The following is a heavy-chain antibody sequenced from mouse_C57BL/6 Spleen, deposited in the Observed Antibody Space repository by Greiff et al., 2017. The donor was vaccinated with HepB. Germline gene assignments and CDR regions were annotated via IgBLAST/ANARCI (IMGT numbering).Heavy chain of an antibody. CDR2: INPNNGGT. Sequence: EVKLVESGPELVKPGASVKIPCKASGYTFTDYNMDWVKQSHGKSLEWIGDINPNNGGTIYNQKFKGKATLTVDKSSSTAYMELRSLTAEDTAVYYCARSIYSNYSYFDYWGQGTTLTVSS. CDR1: GYTFTDYN. J-gene: IGHJ2*01. V-gene: IGHV1-18*01. D-gene: IGHD2-5*01. CDR3: ARSIYSNYSYFDY.